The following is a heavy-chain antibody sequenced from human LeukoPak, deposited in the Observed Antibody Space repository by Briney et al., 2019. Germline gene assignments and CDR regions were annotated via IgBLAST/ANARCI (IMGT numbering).Heavy chain of an antibody. Sequence: GGSLRLSCAASGFTFSNYGMHWVRQAPGKGLEWVAFIRYDGSNKYYADSVKGRFTISRDNSKNTLYLQMNSLRAEDTAVYYCAKVIDSYASLDYWGQGTLVTVSS. CDR1: GFTFSNYG. V-gene: IGHV3-30*02. CDR2: IRYDGSNK. CDR3: AKVIDSYASLDY. J-gene: IGHJ4*02. D-gene: IGHD5-18*01.